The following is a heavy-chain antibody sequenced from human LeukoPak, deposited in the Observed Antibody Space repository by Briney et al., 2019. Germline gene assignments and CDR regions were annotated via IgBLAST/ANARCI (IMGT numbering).Heavy chain of an antibody. CDR1: GFTFSSYS. CDR2: ISSSSSYI. J-gene: IGHJ4*02. Sequence: GGSLRLSCAASGFTFSSYSMNWVRQAPGKGLEWVSSISSSSSYIYYADSEKGRFTISRDNAKNSLYLQMNSLRAEDTAVYYCARGRRGMAGTYSCDFWGQGTLVTVSS. V-gene: IGHV3-21*04. D-gene: IGHD6-13*01. CDR3: ARGRRGMAGTYSCDF.